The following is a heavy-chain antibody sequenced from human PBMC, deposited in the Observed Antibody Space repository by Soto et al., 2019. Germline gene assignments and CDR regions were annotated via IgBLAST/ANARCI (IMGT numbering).Heavy chain of an antibody. V-gene: IGHV3-21*01. J-gene: IGHJ6*02. Sequence: LRLSCAASGFTFSSYSMNWVRQAPGKGLEWVSSISSSSSYIYYADSVKGRFTISRDNAKNSLYLQMNSLRAEDTAVYYCARDLSTPQGYSYGLYYYGMDVWGQGTTVTVSS. D-gene: IGHD5-18*01. CDR1: GFTFSSYS. CDR2: ISSSSSYI. CDR3: ARDLSTPQGYSYGLYYYGMDV.